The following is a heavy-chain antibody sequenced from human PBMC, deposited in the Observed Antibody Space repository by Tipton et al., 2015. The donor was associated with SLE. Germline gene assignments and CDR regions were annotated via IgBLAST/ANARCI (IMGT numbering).Heavy chain of an antibody. CDR3: AREWYLAAAGTHEGS. Sequence: TLSLTCTVSGYSISSGYYWGWIRQPPGKGLEWIGSIYHSGSTYYNPSLKSRVTISVDTSKNQFSLKLSSVTAADTAVYYCAREWYLAAAGTHEGSWGQGTLVSVSS. V-gene: IGHV4-38-2*02. J-gene: IGHJ5*02. D-gene: IGHD6-13*01. CDR1: GYSISSGYY. CDR2: IYHSGST.